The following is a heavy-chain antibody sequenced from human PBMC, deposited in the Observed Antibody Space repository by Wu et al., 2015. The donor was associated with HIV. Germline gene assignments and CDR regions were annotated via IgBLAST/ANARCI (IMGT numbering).Heavy chain of an antibody. V-gene: IGHV1-18*01. D-gene: IGHD3/OR15-3a*01. Sequence: QVQLVQSGAEVKKPGSSVKVSCKASGYTFISYGISWVRQAPGQRLEWMGWVSTYNGDTNYAQKFQGRVTMTTDTSTSTVYMELRSLRSDDTAVYYCARDTAWLDWWGQGTLVTVSS. CDR2: VSTYNGDT. CDR3: ARDTAWLDW. CDR1: GYTFISYG. J-gene: IGHJ4*02.